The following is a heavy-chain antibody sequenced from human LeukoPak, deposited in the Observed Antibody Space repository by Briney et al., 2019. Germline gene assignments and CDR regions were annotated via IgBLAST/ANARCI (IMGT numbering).Heavy chain of an antibody. J-gene: IGHJ3*02. D-gene: IGHD2-2*01. CDR3: ARNPFNPECSSTSCPDSFDI. CDR1: GYTFTSYA. Sequence: GASVKVSCKASGYTFTSYAMHWVRQAPGQRLEWMGWINAGNGNTKYSQKFQGRVTITRDTSASTAYMELSSPRSEGTAVYYCARNPFNPECSSTSCPDSFDIWGQGTKGPVSS. CDR2: INAGNGNT. V-gene: IGHV1-3*01.